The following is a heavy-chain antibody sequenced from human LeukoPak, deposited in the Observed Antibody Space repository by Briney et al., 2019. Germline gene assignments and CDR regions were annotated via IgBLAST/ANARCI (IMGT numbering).Heavy chain of an antibody. CDR2: ISSSTSYI. D-gene: IGHD4-17*01. V-gene: IGHV3-21*01. J-gene: IGHJ4*02. CDR1: GFTFSSYS. Sequence: GGSLRLSCAASGFTFSSYSMNWIRQAPGKGLEWVSSISSSTSYIYYADSVKGRFTISKDNAKNSLYLQMNSLRAEDTAVYYCARAGGSTVPHSDYWGQGTLVTVSS. CDR3: ARAGGSTVPHSDY.